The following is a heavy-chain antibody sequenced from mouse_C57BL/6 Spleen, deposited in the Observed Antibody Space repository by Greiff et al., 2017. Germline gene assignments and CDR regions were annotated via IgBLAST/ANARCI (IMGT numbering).Heavy chain of an antibody. V-gene: IGHV5-4*03. J-gene: IGHJ2*01. CDR1: GFTFSSYA. Sequence: EVKLVESGGGLVKPGGSLKLSCAASGFTFSSYAMTWVRQTPEKRLEWVATISDGGSYTYYPDNVQGRFTISRDNAKNNLYLQMSHLKSEDTAMYYCARLYYGSSYYFDYWGQGTTLTVSS. D-gene: IGHD1-1*01. CDR3: ARLYYGSSYYFDY. CDR2: ISDGGSYT.